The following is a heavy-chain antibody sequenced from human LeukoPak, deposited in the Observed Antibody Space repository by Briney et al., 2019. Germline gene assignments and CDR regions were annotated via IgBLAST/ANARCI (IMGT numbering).Heavy chain of an antibody. V-gene: IGHV1-18*01. CDR3: ARDLGGWPNFDY. D-gene: IGHD6-19*01. CDR1: GYTFTSYG. CDR2: ISAYNGNT. J-gene: IGHJ4*02. Sequence: RVASVKVSCKASGYTFTSYGISWVRQAPGQGLEWMGWISAYNGNTNYVQKLQGRVTMTTDTSTSTAYMELRSLRSDDTAVYYCARDLGGWPNFDYRGQGTLVTVSS.